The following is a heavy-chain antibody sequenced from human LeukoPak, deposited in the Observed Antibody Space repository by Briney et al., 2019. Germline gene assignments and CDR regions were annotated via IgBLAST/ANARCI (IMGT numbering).Heavy chain of an antibody. V-gene: IGHV4-34*01. CDR1: GGPYYICY. CDR2: IRHWGYII. Sequence: SDPLSLLCGVCGGPYYICYWLGARDSRGRGGVCIGEIRHWGYIINYKPYLRRRVTISVDSSKKQFSLRLTSVTAADTGVYYCAREPDITARPSDSWGPGTRVTVS. D-gene: IGHD1-1*01. CDR3: AREPDITARPSDS. J-gene: IGHJ4*02.